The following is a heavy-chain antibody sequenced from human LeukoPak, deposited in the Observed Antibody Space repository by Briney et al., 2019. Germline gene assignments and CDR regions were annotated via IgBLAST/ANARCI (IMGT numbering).Heavy chain of an antibody. J-gene: IGHJ6*03. CDR3: ALNAYCSSNSCWGNYYYYYMDF. D-gene: IGHD2-2*01. Sequence: EASVKVSCKASGYTFTGYYMHWVRQAPGHGLEWMGWINPNSGGTNYAQKFQGRVTLTEDTSTDTAYMELSSLSSADTAMYYCALNAYCSSNSCWGNYYYYYMDFWGKGTTVTVSS. V-gene: IGHV1-2*02. CDR1: GYTFTGYY. CDR2: INPNSGGT.